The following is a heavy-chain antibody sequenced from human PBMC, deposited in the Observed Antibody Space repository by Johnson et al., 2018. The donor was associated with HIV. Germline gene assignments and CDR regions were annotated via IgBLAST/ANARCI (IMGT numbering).Heavy chain of an antibody. J-gene: IGHJ3*02. V-gene: IGHV3-30*04. CDR3: ARDRTSQRWELLPDDAFDI. CDR1: RFAFKTYA. D-gene: IGHD1-26*01. CDR2: ISYDGSKT. Sequence: QVQLVESGGGVVQPGLSLRLSCAASRFAFKTYAMHWVRQTPGKGLEWLAVISYDGSKTYYADSVKGRVTISRDNSKNTLYLQMNSLRAEDTAVYYCARDRTSQRWELLPDDAFDIWGQGTMVTVSS.